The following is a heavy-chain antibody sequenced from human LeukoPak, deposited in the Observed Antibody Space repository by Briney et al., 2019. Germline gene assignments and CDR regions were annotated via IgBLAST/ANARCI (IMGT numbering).Heavy chain of an antibody. V-gene: IGHV3-9*03. CDR1: GFTFDDYA. D-gene: IGHD3-3*01. J-gene: IGHJ4*02. CDR2: ISWNSGSI. CDR3: AKDRGYDFWSGYLDY. Sequence: GRSLRLSCAASGFTFDDYAMHWVRQAPGKGLGWVSGISWNSGSIGYADSVKGRFTISRDNAKNSLYLQMNSLRAEDMALYYCAKDRGYDFWSGYLDYWGQGTLVTVSS.